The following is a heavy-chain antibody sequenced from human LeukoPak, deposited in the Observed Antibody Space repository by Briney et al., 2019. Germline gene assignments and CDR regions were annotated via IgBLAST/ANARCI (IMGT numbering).Heavy chain of an antibody. CDR2: IKKDGSET. Sequence: PGGSLRLSCTASGFSISSYWMNWVRQAPGKGLEWVANIKKDGSETKYVDSLKGRFTISRDNAKNSAYLQMSSLRAEDTAVYYCTGGAGWLTDYWGQGTLVTVSS. D-gene: IGHD6-19*01. J-gene: IGHJ4*02. CDR3: TGGAGWLTDY. V-gene: IGHV3-7*05. CDR1: GFSISSYW.